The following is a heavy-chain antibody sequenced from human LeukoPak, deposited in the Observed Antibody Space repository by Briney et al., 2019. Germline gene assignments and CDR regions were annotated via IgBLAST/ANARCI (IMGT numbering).Heavy chain of an antibody. CDR3: ARDRYSKSGADAFDI. V-gene: IGHV3-11*04. CDR1: GFTFSDYY. CDR2: ISSSSSTI. J-gene: IGHJ3*02. Sequence: GGSLRLSCAASGFTFSDYYMNWVRQAPGKGLEWVSYISSSSSTIYYADSVKGRFTISRDNAKNSLYLQMNSLRAEDTAVYYCARDRYSKSGADAFDIWGQGTMVTVSS. D-gene: IGHD6-13*01.